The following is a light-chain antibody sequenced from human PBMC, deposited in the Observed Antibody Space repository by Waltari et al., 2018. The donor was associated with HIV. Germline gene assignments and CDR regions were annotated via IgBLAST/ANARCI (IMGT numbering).Light chain of an antibody. Sequence: QSVLPQPASVSGSPGPSITISCTGTNSDVGGYGYVSWYQQHPGNAPKLLIYEVTQRPSGIASRFSGSKSGNTASMTIAGLQAEDEADYYCSSYTATTAILFGGGTKVTVL. CDR2: EVT. J-gene: IGLJ3*02. CDR3: SSYTATTAIL. CDR1: NSDVGGYGY. V-gene: IGLV2-14*01.